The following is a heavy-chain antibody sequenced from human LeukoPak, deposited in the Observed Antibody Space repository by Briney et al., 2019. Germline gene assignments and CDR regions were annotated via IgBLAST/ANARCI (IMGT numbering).Heavy chain of an antibody. CDR3: ARKRVVRGGHWYFDL. Sequence: SETLSLTCTVSIGSISSYYGSWIRQLTEKGLEGIGYIYYSGSTKYHPSLKSRVTISVDTSKHQSSLKLSSATAADTAVYYCARKRVVRGGHWYFDLWGRGTLVTVSS. CDR2: IYYSGST. J-gene: IGHJ2*01. D-gene: IGHD3-10*01. CDR1: IGSISSYY. V-gene: IGHV4-59*01.